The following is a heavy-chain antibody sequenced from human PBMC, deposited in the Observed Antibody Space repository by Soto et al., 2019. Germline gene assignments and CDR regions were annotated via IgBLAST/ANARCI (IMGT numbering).Heavy chain of an antibody. CDR3: ARDYYESSGYGGPNWFDP. V-gene: IGHV3-48*02. D-gene: IGHD3-22*01. CDR2: ISSSSSTI. J-gene: IGHJ5*02. CDR1: GFTFSSYS. Sequence: PGGSLRLSCAASGFTFSSYSMNWVRQAPGKGLEWVSYISSSSSTIYYADSVKDRFTISRDNAKNSLYLQMNSLRDEDTAVYYCARDYYESSGYGGPNWFDPWGQGTLVTVSS.